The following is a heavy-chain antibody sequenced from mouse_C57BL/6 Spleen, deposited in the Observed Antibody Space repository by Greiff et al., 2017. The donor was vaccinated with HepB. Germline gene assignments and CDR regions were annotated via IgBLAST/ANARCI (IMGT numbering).Heavy chain of an antibody. CDR2: IHPNSGST. J-gene: IGHJ4*01. CDR1: GYTFTSYW. V-gene: IGHV1-64*01. CDR3: ERKFTYAERDAMDY. Sequence: QVQLQQPGAELVKPGASVKLSCKASGYTFTSYWMHWVKQRPGQGLEWIGMIHPNSGSTNYNEKFKSKATLTVDKSSSTAYMQLRSLTSEDSAVYYCERKFTYAERDAMDYWVQGTSVTAS. D-gene: IGHD1-1*01.